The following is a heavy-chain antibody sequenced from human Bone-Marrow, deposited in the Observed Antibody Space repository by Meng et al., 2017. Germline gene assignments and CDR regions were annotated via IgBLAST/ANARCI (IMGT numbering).Heavy chain of an antibody. V-gene: IGHV1-2*06. D-gene: IGHD6-13*01. J-gene: IGHJ4*02. Sequence: QVQLVQFGAEVMTPGDAVKVSCKPSGYSFSDYWLHWVRQAPGQGLEWMGRIDPRSGGTQYAQNFQDRVTMTRDTSISTTYMELSRLTSDDTAVYYCVRDEDISAAGKLFGDYWGQGTLVTVSS. CDR3: VRDEDISAAGKLFGDY. CDR2: IDPRSGGT. CDR1: GYSFSDYW.